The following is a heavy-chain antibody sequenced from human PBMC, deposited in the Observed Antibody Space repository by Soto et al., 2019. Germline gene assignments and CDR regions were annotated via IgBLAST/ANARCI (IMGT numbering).Heavy chain of an antibody. CDR3: AKDWVDYYDSSGFSDY. Sequence: GGSLRLSCAASGFTFSSYAMSWVRQAPGKGLEWVSAISGSGGSTYYADSVKGRFTISRDNSKNTLYLKMNSLRAEDTAVYYCAKDWVDYYDSSGFSDYWGQGTLVTVSS. CDR1: GFTFSSYA. J-gene: IGHJ4*02. CDR2: ISGSGGST. V-gene: IGHV3-23*01. D-gene: IGHD3-22*01.